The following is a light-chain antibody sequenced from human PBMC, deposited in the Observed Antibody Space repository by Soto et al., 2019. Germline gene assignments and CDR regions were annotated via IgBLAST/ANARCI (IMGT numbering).Light chain of an antibody. CDR2: DAS. V-gene: IGKV1-5*03. CDR3: QQYNYNSRT. J-gene: IGKJ4*01. Sequence: DIQVTQSPSTLSASVGDRITISCRTSQSVGNSLAWYQQTPGRAPKLLIYDASKLETGVSSRFSGSGSGTEFTLTISSLLPDDFVAYYCQQYNYNSRTFGGGTKVDI. CDR1: QSVGNS.